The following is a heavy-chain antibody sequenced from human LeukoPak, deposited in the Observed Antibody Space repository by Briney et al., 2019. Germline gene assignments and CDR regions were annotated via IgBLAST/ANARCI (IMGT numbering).Heavy chain of an antibody. CDR3: ARHFLLPYYFDY. D-gene: IGHD2/OR15-2a*01. CDR1: GGSISSSSYY. J-gene: IGHJ4*02. CDR2: IYYSGST. V-gene: IGHV4-39*01. Sequence: PSETLSLTCTVSGGSISSSSYYWGWLRQPPGKGLEWIGSIYYSGSTYYNPSLKSRVTISVDTSKNQFSLKLSSVTAADTAVYYCARHFLLPYYFDYWGQGTLVTVSS.